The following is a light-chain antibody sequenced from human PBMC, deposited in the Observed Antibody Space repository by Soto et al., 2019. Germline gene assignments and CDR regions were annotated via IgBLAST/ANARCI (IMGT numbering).Light chain of an antibody. CDR1: QSVRSSY. CDR3: QQYGTSPYT. Sequence: EIVSTQSPGTLSLSPGERATLSCRASQSVRSSYLAWYQQKHGQAPSLLIYGASNRATGIPDRFTGSGSGTDFTLTISRLEPEDFAVYYCQQYGTSPYTFGLGTKLEIK. J-gene: IGKJ2*01. V-gene: IGKV3-20*01. CDR2: GAS.